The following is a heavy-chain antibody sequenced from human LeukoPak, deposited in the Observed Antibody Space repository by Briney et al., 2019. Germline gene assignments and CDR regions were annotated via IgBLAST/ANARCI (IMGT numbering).Heavy chain of an antibody. CDR3: ARVGAVAGTIYYYYYMDV. D-gene: IGHD6-19*01. Sequence: PSETLSLTCAVYGGSFSGYYWSWIRQPPGKGLEWIGEINHSGSTNYNPSLKSRVTISVDTSKEQFSLKLSSVTAADTAVHYCARVGAVAGTIYYYYYMDVWDKGTSVTVSS. CDR2: INHSGST. V-gene: IGHV4-34*01. CDR1: GGSFSGYY. J-gene: IGHJ6*03.